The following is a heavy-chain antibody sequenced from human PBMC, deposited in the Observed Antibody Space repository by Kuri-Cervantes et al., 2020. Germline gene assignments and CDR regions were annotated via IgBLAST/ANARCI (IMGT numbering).Heavy chain of an antibody. CDR3: AKVGDGIVVIPAAPRPFYMDV. CDR1: GFSLSSGA. CDR2: IGPGGTDT. J-gene: IGHJ6*03. V-gene: IGHV3-23*01. Sequence: LSLTCAASGFSLSSGAMSWVRQAPGKGLEWVSTIGPGGTDTYYPDSVKGRFTISRDSSKNTLFLQMDSLRAEDTAVYYCAKVGDGIVVIPAAPRPFYMDVWGKGTTVTVSS. D-gene: IGHD2-2*01.